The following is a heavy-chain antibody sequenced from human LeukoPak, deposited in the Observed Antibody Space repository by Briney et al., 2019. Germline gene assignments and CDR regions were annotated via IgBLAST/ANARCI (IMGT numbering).Heavy chain of an antibody. V-gene: IGHV3-23*01. Sequence: GGSLRLSCAASGFTFSSYAMTWVRQAPGKGLEWVSSITGGGGTTYYADSAKGRFTISRDNSKNTLYLQMSSLRAEDTGVYYYAKAGLTGDYLDYWGQGTLVTLSS. CDR1: GFTFSSYA. CDR3: AKAGLTGDYLDY. J-gene: IGHJ4*02. D-gene: IGHD3-9*01. CDR2: ITGGGGTT.